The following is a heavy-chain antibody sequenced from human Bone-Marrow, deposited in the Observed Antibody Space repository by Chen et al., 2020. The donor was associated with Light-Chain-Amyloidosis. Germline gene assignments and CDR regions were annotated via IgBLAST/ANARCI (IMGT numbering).Heavy chain of an antibody. J-gene: IGHJ4*02. Sequence: QVQLTQSGAELRKPGSSVKVSCKSSGDTLDRYRISWVRQAPGQGLEWMGGIIPIFGTANYAQKFQGRVTITADESTSTAYMELSSLRSEDTAVYYCARARLQYSSGWPFDYWGQGTLVTVSS. CDR1: GDTLDRYR. D-gene: IGHD6-19*01. CDR2: IIPIFGTA. V-gene: IGHV1-69*01. CDR3: ARARLQYSSGWPFDY.